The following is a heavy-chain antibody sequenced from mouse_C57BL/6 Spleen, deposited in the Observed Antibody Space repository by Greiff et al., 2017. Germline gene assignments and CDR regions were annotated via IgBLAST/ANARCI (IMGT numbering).Heavy chain of an antibody. V-gene: IGHV1-15*01. CDR2: IDPATGGT. CDR1: GYTFTDYE. Sequence: QVLLKQSGAELVRPGASVTLSCKASGYTFTDYEMPWVKQTPVRGREWIGAIDPATGGTAYNQKFKGKAILTADKSSSTAYMELRSLTSEYSAVYYCTREGSSGRFAYWGQGTLVTVSA. CDR3: TREGSSGRFAY. J-gene: IGHJ3*01. D-gene: IGHD3-2*02.